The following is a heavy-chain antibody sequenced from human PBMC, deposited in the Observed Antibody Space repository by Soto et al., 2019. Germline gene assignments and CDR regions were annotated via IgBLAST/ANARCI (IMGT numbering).Heavy chain of an antibody. CDR1: GLTFTTYS. CDR2: INGDGSNT. D-gene: IGHD3-10*01. V-gene: IGHV3-74*01. Sequence: EVQLVESGGGLLQPGGSLRLSCAASGLTFTTYSMHWVRQATVKVLVWVSRINGDGSNTAYADSVKGRFTISRDNAKNTLYLQLNSLRAEDTAVYYCGSDGSGPIDLCYWGQGSLVTVSS. J-gene: IGHJ4*02. CDR3: GSDGSGPIDLCY.